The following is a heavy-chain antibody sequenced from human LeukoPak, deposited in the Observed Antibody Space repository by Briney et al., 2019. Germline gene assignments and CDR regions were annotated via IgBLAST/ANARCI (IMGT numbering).Heavy chain of an antibody. CDR3: ARDRGYSNFDY. CDR2: ISGSGGST. J-gene: IGHJ4*02. Sequence: GGSLRLSCAASGFTFSSYAMSWVRQAPGKGLEWVSTISGSGGSTYYADSVKGRFTISRDNSKNTLYLQMNSLRAEDTAVYYCARDRGYSNFDYWGQGTLLTVSS. D-gene: IGHD4-11*01. CDR1: GFTFSSYA. V-gene: IGHV3-23*01.